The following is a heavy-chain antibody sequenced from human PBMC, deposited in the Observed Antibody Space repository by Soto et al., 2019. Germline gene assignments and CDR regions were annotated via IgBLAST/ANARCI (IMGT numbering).Heavy chain of an antibody. J-gene: IGHJ6*02. Sequence: SETLSLTCTVSGGSISSYYWSWIRQPAGKGLEWIGRIYTSGSTNYNPSLKSRVTMSVDTPKNQFSLKLSSVTAADTAVYYCARVMVTMVRGVRYYYYYGMDVWGQGTTVTVS. CDR1: GGSISSYY. CDR3: ARVMVTMVRGVRYYYYYGMDV. V-gene: IGHV4-4*07. D-gene: IGHD3-10*01. CDR2: IYTSGST.